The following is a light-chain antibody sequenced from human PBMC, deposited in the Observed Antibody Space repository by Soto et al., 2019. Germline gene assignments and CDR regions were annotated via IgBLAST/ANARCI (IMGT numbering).Light chain of an antibody. CDR3: QQYNNWPWT. CDR1: QSVSSY. CDR2: GAS. V-gene: IGKV3-15*01. Sequence: ETLLAQSPATLSLSPGERAALSCRASQSVSSYLAWYQRKPGQAPRLLIYGASTRATGIPARFSGSGSGTEFTLTISSLQSEDFAVYYCQQYNNWPWTFGQGTKVDIK. J-gene: IGKJ1*01.